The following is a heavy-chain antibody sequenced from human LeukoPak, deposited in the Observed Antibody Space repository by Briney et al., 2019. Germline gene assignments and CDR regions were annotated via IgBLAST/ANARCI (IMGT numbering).Heavy chain of an antibody. CDR2: IYYSGST. V-gene: IGHV4-39*01. Sequence: SETLSLTCTVSGGSISSSSYYWGWIRQPPGKGLEWIGSIYYSGSTYYNPSLKSRVTISVDTSKNQFSLKLSSVTAADTAVYYCARRWYYGSGSLPTPFDYWGQGTLVTVSS. J-gene: IGHJ4*02. CDR3: ARRWYYGSGSLPTPFDY. CDR1: GGSISSSSYY. D-gene: IGHD3-10*01.